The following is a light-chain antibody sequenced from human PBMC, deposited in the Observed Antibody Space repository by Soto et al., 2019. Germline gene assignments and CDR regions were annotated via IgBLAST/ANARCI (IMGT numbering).Light chain of an antibody. CDR1: QSISSW. CDR3: QQYNSYPYT. J-gene: IGKJ2*01. CDR2: QVS. Sequence: DIQMTQSPSTLSASVGDRVTITCRASQSISSWLAWYQQKPGKAPKLLIYQVSSLESGVPSRFSGSGSGTEFTLTISSLQPDDFATYYCQQYNSYPYTFGQGTKLEIK. V-gene: IGKV1-5*03.